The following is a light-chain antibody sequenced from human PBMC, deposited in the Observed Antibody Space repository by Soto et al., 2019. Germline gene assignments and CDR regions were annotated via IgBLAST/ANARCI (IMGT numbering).Light chain of an antibody. CDR1: QIISTS. J-gene: IGKJ5*01. V-gene: IGKV1-39*01. CDR2: AAS. CDR3: QQTYNTPIT. Sequence: DIKMTQSPSSVPASVGDRVTITCLASQIISTSLAWYQQQPGKAPKLLIFAASSLQSGVPSRFSGSGSGTHFTLTITSLQPGDSATYYCQQTYNTPITFGQGTGLEIK.